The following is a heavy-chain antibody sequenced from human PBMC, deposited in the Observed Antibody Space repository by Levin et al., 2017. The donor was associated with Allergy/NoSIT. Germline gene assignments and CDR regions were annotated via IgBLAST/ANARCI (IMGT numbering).Heavy chain of an antibody. J-gene: IGHJ1*01. D-gene: IGHD2-2*01. V-gene: IGHV1-3*01. CDR2: INAGNGNT. CDR1: GYTFTSYA. Sequence: ASVKVSCKASGYTFTSYAMHWVRQAPGQRLEWMGWINAGNGNTKYSQKFQGRVTITRDTSASTAYMELSSLRSEDTAVYYCASPRVGCSSTSCYGGYFQHWGQGTLVTVSS. CDR3: ASPRVGCSSTSCYGGYFQH.